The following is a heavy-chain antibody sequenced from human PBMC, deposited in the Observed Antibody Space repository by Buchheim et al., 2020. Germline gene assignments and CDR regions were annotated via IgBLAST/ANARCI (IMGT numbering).Heavy chain of an antibody. CDR1: GFTFSNYW. V-gene: IGHV3-7*01. J-gene: IGHJ4*02. CDR3: ARDPPSEWAF. D-gene: IGHD2-8*01. CDR2: IKSDGSDK. Sequence: QLVESGGGLAQPRGSLRLSCAASGFTFSNYWMSWVRQAPGRSLEWVANIKSDGSDKYYADSVKGRFTISRDQAKNSVSLQMNSLRVEDTAVYYCARDPPSEWAFWGQGT.